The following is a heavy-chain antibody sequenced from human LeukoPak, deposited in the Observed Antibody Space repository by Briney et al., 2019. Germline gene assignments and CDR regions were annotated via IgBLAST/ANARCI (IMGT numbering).Heavy chain of an antibody. D-gene: IGHD6-6*01. J-gene: IGHJ3*02. CDR2: IYYSGST. CDR1: GGSISSSSSY. CDR3: ARDYSSSLNDAFDI. V-gene: IGHV4-39*07. Sequence: SETLSLTCTVSGGSISSSSSYWGWIRQPPGKGLEWLGSIYYSGSTYYNPSLKSRVTISVDTSKNQFSLKLSSVTAADTAVYYCARDYSSSLNDAFDIWGQGTMVTVSS.